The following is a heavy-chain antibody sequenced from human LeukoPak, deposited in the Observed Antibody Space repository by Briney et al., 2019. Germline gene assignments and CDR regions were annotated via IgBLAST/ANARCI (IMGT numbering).Heavy chain of an antibody. Sequence: SQTLSLTCAVSGGSISSGGYSWSWIRQPPGKGLEWIGYIYHSGGTYYNPSLKSRVTISVDRSKNQFSLKLSSVTAADTAVYYCARGGDSIRDFDYWGQGTLVTVSS. D-gene: IGHD3-10*01. CDR2: IYHSGGT. V-gene: IGHV4-30-2*01. CDR3: ARGGDSIRDFDY. CDR1: GGSISSGGYS. J-gene: IGHJ4*02.